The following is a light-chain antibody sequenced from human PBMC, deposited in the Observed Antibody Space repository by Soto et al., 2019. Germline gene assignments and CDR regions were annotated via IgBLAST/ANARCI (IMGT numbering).Light chain of an antibody. CDR2: KAS. CDR3: QQYSDNWT. V-gene: IGKV1-5*03. CDR1: KSISNC. J-gene: IGKJ1*01. Sequence: DIQMTQSPSTLSASVGDRVTITCRASKSISNCLAWYQQKPGTAPNLLIYKASTLQSGVPSRFSGSGSGTEFTLTISSLQPDDSATYYCQQYSDNWTFGQGTKVEIK.